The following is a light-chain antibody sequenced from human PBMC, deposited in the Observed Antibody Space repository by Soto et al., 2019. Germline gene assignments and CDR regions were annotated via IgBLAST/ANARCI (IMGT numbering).Light chain of an antibody. Sequence: PGARVTLSCRASQSVSSSYLTWYQQKPGQAPRLLIYGASTRATGIPARFSGSGSGTDFTLTISSLQPEDFAVYYCQQDYNLPFTFGPGTKVDIK. CDR2: GAS. CDR3: QQDYNLPFT. V-gene: IGKV3D-7*01. CDR1: QSVSSSY. J-gene: IGKJ3*01.